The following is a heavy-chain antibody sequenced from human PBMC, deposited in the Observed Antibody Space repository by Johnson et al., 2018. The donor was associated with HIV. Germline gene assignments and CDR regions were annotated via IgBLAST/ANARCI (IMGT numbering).Heavy chain of an antibody. CDR1: GFTFSSYA. CDR2: IKLDGSDK. CDR3: SRKGDAFDI. V-gene: IGHV3-7*03. Sequence: LSCAASGFTFSSYAMHWVRQAPGKGLEWVATIKLDGSDKYYLDSVKGRFTISRDNGRNSLYLQMNSLRAEDTAVYYWSRKGDAFDIWGQGTMVTVSS. J-gene: IGHJ3*02.